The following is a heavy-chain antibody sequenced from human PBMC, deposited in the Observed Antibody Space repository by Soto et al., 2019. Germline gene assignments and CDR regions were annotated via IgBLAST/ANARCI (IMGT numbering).Heavy chain of an antibody. CDR2: ISSSSSYT. J-gene: IGHJ4*02. D-gene: IGHD2-15*01. V-gene: IGHV3-11*05. CDR1: GFTFSDYY. Sequence: QVQLVESGGGLVKPGGSLRLSCAASGFTFSDYYMSWIRQAPGKGLEWVSYISSSSSYTNYADSVKGRFTISRDNAKNSLYLQMNSLRAEDTAVYYCARDCSGGSCYSFDYWGQGTLVTVFS. CDR3: ARDCSGGSCYSFDY.